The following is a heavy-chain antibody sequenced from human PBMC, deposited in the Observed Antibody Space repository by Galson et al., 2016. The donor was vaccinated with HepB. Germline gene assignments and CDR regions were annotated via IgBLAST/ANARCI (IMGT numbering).Heavy chain of an antibody. CDR1: GFTLSEAW. Sequence: SLRLSCAASGFTLSEAWMSWVRQAPGKGLQWVGFIRSKSYGGTTEFAASVKGRFSISRDDSKSIAYLQMNSLKIEDTAVYYCAKIADRGAILDFWGQGSLVTVSS. CDR3: AKIADRGAILDF. CDR2: IRSKSYGGTT. V-gene: IGHV3-49*04. D-gene: IGHD3-10*01. J-gene: IGHJ4*02.